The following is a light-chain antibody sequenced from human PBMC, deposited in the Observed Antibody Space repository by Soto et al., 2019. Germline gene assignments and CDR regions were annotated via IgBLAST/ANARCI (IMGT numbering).Light chain of an antibody. CDR2: LNN. J-gene: IGLJ2*01. Sequence: QSVLTQPPSASGTPGQGVTISCSGSTSNIGSNAVNWYQQLPGTAPKLLIYLNNQRPSGVPDRFSGSKSGTSASLAISGLQSEDEADYYCAAWDDSLNGYVVFGGGTQLTVL. CDR1: TSNIGSNA. V-gene: IGLV1-44*01. CDR3: AAWDDSLNGYVV.